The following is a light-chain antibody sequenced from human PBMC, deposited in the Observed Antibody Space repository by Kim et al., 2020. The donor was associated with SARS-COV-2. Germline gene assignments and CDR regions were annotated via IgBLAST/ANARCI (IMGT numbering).Light chain of an antibody. CDR2: AAS. J-gene: IGKJ4*01. CDR1: QSITNQ. V-gene: IGKV1-39*01. Sequence: SASVADRVSSTGRASQSITNQLNWYQLKSEKAPKLLIFAASSLQIGVPSRFSGSGSGTDFTLTITSLQPEDFATYYCQQSYSSFTFGGGTKVDIK. CDR3: QQSYSSFT.